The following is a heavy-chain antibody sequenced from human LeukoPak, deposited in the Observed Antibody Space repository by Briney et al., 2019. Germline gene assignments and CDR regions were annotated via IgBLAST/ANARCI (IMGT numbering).Heavy chain of an antibody. Sequence: GGSLRLSCAASGFTFSSYAMNWVRQAPGKGLEWVSAISGSGDTTYYADSMSGRFTISRDNFMNTLYLQMNSLRAEDTAVYYCAIVVRPLVNTFDPWGQGTLVTVSS. J-gene: IGHJ5*02. D-gene: IGHD2-21*01. CDR1: GFTFSSYA. V-gene: IGHV3-23*01. CDR3: AIVVRPLVNTFDP. CDR2: ISGSGDTT.